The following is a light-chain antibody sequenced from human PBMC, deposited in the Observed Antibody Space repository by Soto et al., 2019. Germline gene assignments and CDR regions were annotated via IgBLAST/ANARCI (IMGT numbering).Light chain of an antibody. CDR1: QGISSY. CDR3: QQLNRYPFT. V-gene: IGKV1-9*01. Sequence: DIQLTQSPSFLSASVGDRVTITCRASQGISSYLAWYQQKPGKAPKLLIYAASTLQSGVPSRFSGSGSGTEFTLTISSLQPEDFATYYCQQLNRYPFTFGQGTRLEMK. J-gene: IGKJ5*01. CDR2: AAS.